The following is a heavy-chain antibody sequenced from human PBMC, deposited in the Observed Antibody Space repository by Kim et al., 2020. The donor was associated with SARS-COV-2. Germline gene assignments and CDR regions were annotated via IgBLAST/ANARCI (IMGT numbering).Heavy chain of an antibody. CDR2: ISYDGSNK. Sequence: GGSLRLSCAASGFTFSSYAMHWVRQAPGKGLEWVAVISYDGSNKYYADSVKGRFTISRDNSKNTLYLQMNSLRAEDTAVYYCARANLQLRYFDWLPTNY. CDR3: ARANLQLRYFDWLPTNY. J-gene: IGHJ6*01. CDR1: GFTFSSYA. D-gene: IGHD3-9*01. V-gene: IGHV3-30*04.